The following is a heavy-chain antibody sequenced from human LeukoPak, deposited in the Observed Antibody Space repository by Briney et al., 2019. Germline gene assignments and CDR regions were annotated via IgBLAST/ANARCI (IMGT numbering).Heavy chain of an antibody. J-gene: IGHJ4*02. V-gene: IGHV3-23*01. CDR3: AKDRFGDSNGARSDY. Sequence: GGSLRLSCATSGITFSNSAMSWVRQAPGKGLEWVSSISVLGTYTYYADSVKGRFTISRDNSKNTLYLQMNSLRAEDTAVYYCAKDRFGDSNGARSDYWGQGTLVTVSS. CDR2: ISVLGTYT. CDR1: GITFSNSA. D-gene: IGHD4-11*01.